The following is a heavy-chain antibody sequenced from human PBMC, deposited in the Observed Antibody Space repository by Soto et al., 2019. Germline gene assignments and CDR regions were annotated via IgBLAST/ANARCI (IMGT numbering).Heavy chain of an antibody. J-gene: IGHJ5*02. Sequence: QVQLQESGPGLVKPSETLSLTCTVSGGSVSSGNYYWSWIRQSPVKGLEWIGYIFYSGSTNYNPSLKSRVSISVDKSTKQFSLTLTSVTAADTAVYYCARDETTSGRHPTESTWGQGTLVNVS. CDR1: GGSVSSGNYY. V-gene: IGHV4-61*01. CDR3: ARDETTSGRHPTEST. D-gene: IGHD6-19*01. CDR2: IFYSGST.